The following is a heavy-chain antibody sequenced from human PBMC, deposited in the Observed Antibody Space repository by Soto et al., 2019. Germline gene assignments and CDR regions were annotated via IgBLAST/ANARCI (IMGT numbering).Heavy chain of an antibody. CDR1: GGLFSSYP. D-gene: IGHD3-16*01. V-gene: IGHV1-69*01. Sequence: QEQLVQSGAEVKKPGSSVKVSCKASGGLFSSYPISWVRQVPGQGLEWMGGIIPVFQTAYYTQRFQGRVTITADESTNTAYMELSSLRSEDTAIYYCARGRIAYTWFNEFWGQGTLVTVSS. J-gene: IGHJ4*02. CDR2: IIPVFQTA. CDR3: ARGRIAYTWFNEF.